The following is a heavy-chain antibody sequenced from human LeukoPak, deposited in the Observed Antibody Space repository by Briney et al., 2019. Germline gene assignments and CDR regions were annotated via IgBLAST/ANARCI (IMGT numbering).Heavy chain of an antibody. CDR1: GDSISSGSYY. CDR2: IYYSGST. CDR3: AREGGYRPLDFDY. Sequence: SETLSLTCTVSGDSISSGSYYWSWIRQHPGKGLEWIGYIYYSGSTYYNPSLRSRVTISVDTSKTQFSLKLSSVTAADTAVYYCAREGGYRPLDFDYWGQGTLVTVSS. D-gene: IGHD3-22*01. J-gene: IGHJ4*02. V-gene: IGHV4-31*03.